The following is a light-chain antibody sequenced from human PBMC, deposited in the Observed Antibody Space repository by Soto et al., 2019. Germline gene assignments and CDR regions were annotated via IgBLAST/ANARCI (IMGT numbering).Light chain of an antibody. J-gene: IGKJ4*01. V-gene: IGKV1-39*01. CDR2: KAS. Sequence: DIQMTQSPSSLSASVGDRVTITCRASQSISTYLSWYQQKPGKAPNLLIYKASSLEGGVPSRFSGSGSGTEFTLTISSLQPEDFATYYCEQRYSTPQVTFGGGTKVVIK. CDR3: EQRYSTPQVT. CDR1: QSISTY.